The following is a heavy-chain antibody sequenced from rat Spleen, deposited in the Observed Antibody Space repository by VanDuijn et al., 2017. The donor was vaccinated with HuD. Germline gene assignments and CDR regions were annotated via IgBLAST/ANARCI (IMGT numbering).Heavy chain of an antibody. J-gene: IGHJ3*01. CDR2: ISYDGRST. Sequence: EVQVEESGGGLVQPGRSMKLSCAASGFTFSDYYMAWVRQAPTKGLEWVASISYDGRSTYYRDSVKGRLAISRDNAKSTLYLQMDSLRSEDTATYYCTTHTTDYWFAYWGQGSLVTVSS. D-gene: IGHD1-6*01. CDR1: GFTFSDYY. CDR3: TTHTTDYWFAY. V-gene: IGHV5-20*01.